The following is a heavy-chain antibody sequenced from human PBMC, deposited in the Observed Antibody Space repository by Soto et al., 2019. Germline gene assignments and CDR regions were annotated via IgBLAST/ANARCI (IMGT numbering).Heavy chain of an antibody. Sequence: QVQLVQSWAEEKKPGASVKVSCKASGYTFTSYAMHWVRQAPGQRLEWMGWINAGNGNTKYSQKFQGRVTITRDTSASTAYMELSSLRCEDTAVYYCARSIVVVTALDYWGQGTLVTVSS. D-gene: IGHD2-21*02. CDR3: ARSIVVVTALDY. CDR2: INAGNGNT. J-gene: IGHJ4*02. V-gene: IGHV1-3*05. CDR1: GYTFTSYA.